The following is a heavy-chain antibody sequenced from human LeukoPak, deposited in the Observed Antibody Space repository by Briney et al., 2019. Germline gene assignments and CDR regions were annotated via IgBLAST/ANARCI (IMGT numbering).Heavy chain of an antibody. J-gene: IGHJ6*03. CDR3: ATGLEGWYYYYMDV. V-gene: IGHV1-69*01. Sequence: SVKVSCKASGGTFSSYAISWVRQAPGQGLEWMGGIILIFGTANYAQKFQGRVTITADESTSTAYMELSSLRSEDTAVYYCATGLEGWYYYYMDVWGKGTTVTVSS. CDR1: GGTFSSYA. D-gene: IGHD5-24*01. CDR2: IILIFGTA.